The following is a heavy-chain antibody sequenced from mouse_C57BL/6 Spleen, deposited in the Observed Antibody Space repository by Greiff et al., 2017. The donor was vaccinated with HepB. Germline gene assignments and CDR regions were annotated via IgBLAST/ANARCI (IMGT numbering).Heavy chain of an antibody. CDR2: VYPYNGGT. Sequence: VESGPSVKISCKASGFTFTDYYMHWVKQSHGKSLEWIGLVYPYNGGTSYNQKFKGKATLTVDTSSSTAYMELNSLTSEDSAVYYCAIGTAQAQGYWGQGTTLTVSS. J-gene: IGHJ2*01. CDR3: AIGTAQAQGY. CDR1: GFTFTDYY. D-gene: IGHD3-2*02. V-gene: IGHV1-36*01.